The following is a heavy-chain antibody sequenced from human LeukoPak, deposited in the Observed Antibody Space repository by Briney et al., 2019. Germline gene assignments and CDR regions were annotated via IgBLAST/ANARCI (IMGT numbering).Heavy chain of an antibody. CDR1: GGSISSYY. CDR2: IYTSGST. CDR3: ARESWEQRQAFDI. J-gene: IGHJ3*02. V-gene: IGHV4-4*09. D-gene: IGHD1-26*01. Sequence: SETPSLTCTVSGGSISSYYWSWIRQPPGKGLEWIGYIYTSGSTNYNPSLKSRVTISVDTSKNQFSLKLSSVTAADTAVYYCARESWEQRQAFDIWGQGTMVTVSS.